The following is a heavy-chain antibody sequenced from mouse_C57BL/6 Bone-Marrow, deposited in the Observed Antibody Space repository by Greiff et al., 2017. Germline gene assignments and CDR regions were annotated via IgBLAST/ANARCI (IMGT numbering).Heavy chain of an antibody. V-gene: IGHV1-39*01. J-gene: IGHJ2*01. CDR1: GYSFTDYN. CDR2: INPNYGTT. Sequence: EVQLQQSGPELVKPGASVKISCKASGYSFTDYNMNWVKQSNGKSLEWIGVINPNYGTTSYDQKFKGKATLTVDQSSSTAYMQLNSLTSEDSAVYYCARKNITTVVAGGFDYWGQGTTLTVSS. D-gene: IGHD1-1*01. CDR3: ARKNITTVVAGGFDY.